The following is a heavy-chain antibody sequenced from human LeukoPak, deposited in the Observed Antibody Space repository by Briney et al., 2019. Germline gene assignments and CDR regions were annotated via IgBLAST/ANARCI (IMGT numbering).Heavy chain of an antibody. V-gene: IGHV3-48*04. CDR3: ARDRENWNDFDY. CDR1: GFTFSSYS. CDR2: ISSSSTI. Sequence: GGSLRLSCAASGFTFSSYSMNWVRQAPGKGLEWVSYISSSSTIYYADSVKGRFTISRDNAKNSLYLQMNSLRAEDTAVYYCARDRENWNDFDYWGQGTLVTVSS. D-gene: IGHD1-1*01. J-gene: IGHJ4*02.